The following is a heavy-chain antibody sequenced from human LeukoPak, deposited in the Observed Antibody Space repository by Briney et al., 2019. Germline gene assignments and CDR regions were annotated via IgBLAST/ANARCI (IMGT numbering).Heavy chain of an antibody. CDR3: AKVTQYYYDSSGYCYPFDY. Sequence: PGGSLRLSCAASGFTFSSYAMSWVRQAPGKGLEWVSAISGGGGSTYYADSVKGRFTISRDNSKNTLYLQMNSLRAEDTAVYYCAKVTQYYYDSSGYCYPFDYWGQGTLVTVSS. J-gene: IGHJ4*02. CDR1: GFTFSSYA. CDR2: ISGGGGST. D-gene: IGHD3-22*01. V-gene: IGHV3-23*01.